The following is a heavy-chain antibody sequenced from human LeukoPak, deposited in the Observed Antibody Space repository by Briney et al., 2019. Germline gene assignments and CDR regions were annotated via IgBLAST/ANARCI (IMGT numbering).Heavy chain of an antibody. CDR2: IKQDGSEK. J-gene: IGHJ4*02. CDR1: GFTLSSYW. Sequence: GGSLRLSCAASGFTLSSYWMSWVRQAPGKGLEWVANIKQDGSEKYYVDSVKGRFTISRDNAKNSLYLQMNSLRAEDTAVYYCARAPRIVGFYFDYWGQGTLVTVSS. V-gene: IGHV3-7*03. D-gene: IGHD3-22*01. CDR3: ARAPRIVGFYFDY.